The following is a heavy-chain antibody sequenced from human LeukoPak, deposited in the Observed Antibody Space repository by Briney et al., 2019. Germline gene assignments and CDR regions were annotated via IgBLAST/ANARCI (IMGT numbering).Heavy chain of an antibody. CDR3: AGLGSSWSPLDY. V-gene: IGHV4-4*07. CDR2: IYTSGST. CDR1: GGSISSYY. Sequence: SGTLSLSCTVSGGSISSYYWSWLRQPAGKGLEWIGRIYTSGSTNYNPSLKTRVTMSVDTSKNQFSLKLSSVTAAHTAVYYCAGLGSSWSPLDYWGQGTLVTVSS. J-gene: IGHJ4*02. D-gene: IGHD6-13*01.